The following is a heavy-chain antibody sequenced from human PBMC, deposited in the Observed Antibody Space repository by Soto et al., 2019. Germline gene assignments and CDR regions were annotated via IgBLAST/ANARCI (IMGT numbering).Heavy chain of an antibody. Sequence: PGGSLRLSCVASEFTFSNYWMHWVRQAPGKGLEWVSRTNCDGSTTHYADSVKGRFTISRDNSKNTLYLQMNSLRAEDTAVYYCAKDTGLYSSGWFQAEYFQHWGQGTLVTVSS. V-gene: IGHV3-74*01. CDR1: EFTFSNYW. CDR2: TNCDGSTT. D-gene: IGHD6-19*01. CDR3: AKDTGLYSSGWFQAEYFQH. J-gene: IGHJ1*01.